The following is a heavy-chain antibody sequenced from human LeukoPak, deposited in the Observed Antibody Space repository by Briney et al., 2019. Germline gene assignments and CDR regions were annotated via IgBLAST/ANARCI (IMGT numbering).Heavy chain of an antibody. CDR1: GFTFSSYG. Sequence: PGGSLRLSCAASGFTFSSYGMSWVRQAPGKGLEWVSGISGSGGGTYYADSVKGRFTISRDNSKNTLYLQMNSLRAEDTAVYYCAKAGGYGLGSYRNWFDPWGQGTLVTVSS. V-gene: IGHV3-23*01. CDR2: ISGSGGGT. J-gene: IGHJ5*02. CDR3: AKAGGYGLGSYRNWFDP. D-gene: IGHD3-10*01.